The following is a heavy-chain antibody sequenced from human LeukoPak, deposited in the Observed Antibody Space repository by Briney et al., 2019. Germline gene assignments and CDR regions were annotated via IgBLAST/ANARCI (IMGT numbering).Heavy chain of an antibody. CDR1: GFTFRSYA. V-gene: IGHV3-23*01. D-gene: IGHD3-10*01. CDR2: ISGGSGST. CDR3: VKRVGGDWYSDL. Sequence: PGGSLRLSCAASGFTFRSYAMSWVRHAPGKGLEWVSDISGGSGSTYYADSVKGRFTISRDNSKNTLYLKMNSLRAEDTAVYHCVKRVGGDWYSDLCGGRGLATVSS. J-gene: IGHJ2*01.